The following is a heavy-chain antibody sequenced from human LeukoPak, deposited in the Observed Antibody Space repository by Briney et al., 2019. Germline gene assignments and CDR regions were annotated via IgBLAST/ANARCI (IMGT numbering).Heavy chain of an antibody. V-gene: IGHV4-31*03. CDR3: ARDWPCYYDGSAYYNALLI. CDR1: GVSISSVGYY. Sequence: PSETLSLTCTVSGVSISSVGYYWSWIRQYPGKGLEWIGYISYSGNTYYNPSLKSRVSISVDTSKTQFSLNSSSVIAADTALYYCARDWPCYYDGSAYYNALLIWGQGTMVTVSS. D-gene: IGHD3-22*01. CDR2: ISYSGNT. J-gene: IGHJ3*02.